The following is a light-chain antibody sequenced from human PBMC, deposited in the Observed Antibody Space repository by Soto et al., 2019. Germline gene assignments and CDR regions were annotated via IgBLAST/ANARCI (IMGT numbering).Light chain of an antibody. V-gene: IGKV3D-20*02. CDR2: DAS. CDR3: QQRLMT. CDR1: QSVSSSY. J-gene: IGKJ1*01. Sequence: EIVLTQSPATLSLSPGERATLSCRASQSVSSSYLAWYQQKPGQAPRLLIYDASSRVAGIPARFRGSGSGTDFTLTISSLEPEDFAVYYCQQRLMTFGQGTKVDIK.